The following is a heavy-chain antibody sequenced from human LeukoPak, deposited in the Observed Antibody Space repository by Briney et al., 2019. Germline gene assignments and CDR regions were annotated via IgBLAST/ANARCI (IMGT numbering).Heavy chain of an antibody. CDR3: AKDGADGGWFKYYFDY. V-gene: IGHV3-30*18. CDR2: ISYDGSNK. J-gene: IGHJ4*02. D-gene: IGHD6-19*01. CDR1: GFTFSSNG. Sequence: GRSLRLSCAASGFTFSSNGMHWVRQAPGKGLEWVGVISYDGSNKYYADSVKGRFTISRDNSKNTLYLQMNSLRAEDTAVYYCAKDGADGGWFKYYFDYWGQGTLVTVSS.